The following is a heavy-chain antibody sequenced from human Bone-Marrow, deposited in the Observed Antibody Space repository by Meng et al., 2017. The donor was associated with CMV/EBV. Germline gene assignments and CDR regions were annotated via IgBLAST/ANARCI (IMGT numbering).Heavy chain of an antibody. J-gene: IGHJ6*01. V-gene: IGHV1-2*02. D-gene: IGHD1-14*01. CDR3: AGMRMPGPYYYYGMAV. CDR1: GYTFTGYY. Sequence: ASVKVSCKASGYTFTGYYMHWVRQAPGQGLEWMGWINPNSGGTNYAQKFQGRVTMTRDTSISTAYMELSRLRSDDTAVYYCAGMRMPGPYYYYGMAVWGQGPTVTCSS. CDR2: INPNSGGT.